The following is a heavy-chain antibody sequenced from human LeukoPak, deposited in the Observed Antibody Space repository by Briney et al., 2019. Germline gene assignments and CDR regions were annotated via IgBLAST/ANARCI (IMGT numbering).Heavy chain of an antibody. Sequence: SETLSLTCTVSGGSISSGSYYWSWIRQPAGKGLEWIGRIYTSGSTNYNPSLKSRVTISVDTSKNQFSLKLSSVTAADTAVYYCARGANPGPFGVAIIDLPDPEYFQHWGQGTLVTVSS. CDR3: ARGANPGPFGVAIIDLPDPEYFQH. V-gene: IGHV4-61*02. CDR2: IYTSGST. D-gene: IGHD3-3*01. J-gene: IGHJ1*01. CDR1: GGSISSGSYY.